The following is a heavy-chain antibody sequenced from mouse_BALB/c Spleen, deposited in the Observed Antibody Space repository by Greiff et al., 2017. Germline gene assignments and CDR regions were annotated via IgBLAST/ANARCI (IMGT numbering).Heavy chain of an antibody. CDR3: VRSGTRYAMDY. Sequence: EVNLVESGGGLVQPKGSLKLSCAASGFTFNTYAMNWVRQAPGKGLEWVARIRSKSNNYATYYADSVKDRFTISRDDSQSMLYLQMNNLKTEDTAMYYCVRSGTRYAMDYWGQGTSVTVSS. CDR1: GFTFNTYA. J-gene: IGHJ4*01. D-gene: IGHD3-3*01. CDR2: IRSKSNNYAT. V-gene: IGHV10-1*02.